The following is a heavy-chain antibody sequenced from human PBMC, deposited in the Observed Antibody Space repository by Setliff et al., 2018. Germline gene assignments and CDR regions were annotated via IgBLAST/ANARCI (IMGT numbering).Heavy chain of an antibody. D-gene: IGHD5-18*01. V-gene: IGHV4-39*01. CDR1: SFSSYF. Sequence: SFSSYFIARVRQMPGKGLEWIGSIYWSGNTWYNPSFKSRVTISIDTSKNQFSLKMSSVTAADTAVYYCASNRAAMALDDPWGQGKLVTVSS. J-gene: IGHJ5*02. CDR2: IYWSGNT. CDR3: ASNRAAMALDDP.